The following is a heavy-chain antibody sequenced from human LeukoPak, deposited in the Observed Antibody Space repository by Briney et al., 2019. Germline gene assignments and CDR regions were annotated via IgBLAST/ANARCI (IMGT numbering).Heavy chain of an antibody. V-gene: IGHV2-5*01. CDR1: GFSLSTTGVG. J-gene: IGHJ5*02. CDR2: IYWNDDK. D-gene: IGHD2-2*01. CDR3: ARRLITTAPMTCFDP. Sequence: SGPTLVNPTQTLTLTCTFSGFSLSTTGVGLVWIRQPPGEALEWLALIYWNDDKRYNPSLKSRLTITKDTSKNQVVLTMTNMDPVDTATYYCARRLITTAPMTCFDPWGQGTLVTVSS.